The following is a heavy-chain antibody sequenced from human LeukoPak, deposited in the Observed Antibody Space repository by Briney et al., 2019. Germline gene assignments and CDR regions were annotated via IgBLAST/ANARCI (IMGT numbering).Heavy chain of an antibody. CDR3: AKATVTTEYFDY. CDR1: GLSVSYNY. D-gene: IGHD4-17*01. CDR2: ISGSGGST. J-gene: IGHJ4*02. V-gene: IGHV3-23*01. Sequence: PGGSLRLSCAGSGLSVSYNYMTWVRQAPGKGLEWVSAISGSGGSTYYADSVKGRFTISRDNSKNTLYLQMNSLRAEDTAVYYCAKATVTTEYFDYWGQGTLVTVSS.